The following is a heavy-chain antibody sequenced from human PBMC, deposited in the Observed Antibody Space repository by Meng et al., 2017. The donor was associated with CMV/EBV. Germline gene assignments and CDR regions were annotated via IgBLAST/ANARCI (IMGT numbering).Heavy chain of an antibody. V-gene: IGHV4-34*01. D-gene: IGHD2-2*02. Sequence: ESLKISCAASGFTFSSYAMSWVRQPPGKGLEWIGEINHSGSTNYNPSLKSRVTISVDTSKNQFSLKLSSVTAADTAVYYCARGPFQLLYYLDYWGQGTLVTVSS. CDR2: INHSGST. CDR3: ARGPFQLLYYLDY. J-gene: IGHJ4*02. CDR1: GFTFSSYA.